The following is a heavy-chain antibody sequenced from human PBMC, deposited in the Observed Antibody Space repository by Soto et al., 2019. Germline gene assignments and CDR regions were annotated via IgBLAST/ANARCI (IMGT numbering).Heavy chain of an antibody. V-gene: IGHV3-48*03. CDR1: GFTFSSYE. D-gene: IGHD3-22*01. CDR2: ISSSGSTI. CDR3: ARSGPYYYDSSGYSPGAFDI. Sequence: EVQLVESGGGLVQPGGSLRLSCAASGFTFSSYEMNWVRQAPGKGLEWVSYISSSGSTIYYADSVKGRFTISRDNAKNSLYLQMNSLRAKDTAVYYCARSGPYYYDSSGYSPGAFDIWGQGTMVTVSS. J-gene: IGHJ3*02.